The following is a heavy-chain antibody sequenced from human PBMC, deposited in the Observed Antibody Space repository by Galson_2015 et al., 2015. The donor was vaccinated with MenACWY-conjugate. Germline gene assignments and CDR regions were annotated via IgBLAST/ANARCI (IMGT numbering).Heavy chain of an antibody. CDR3: ATDRYSYSWYPCY. CDR2: ISSDGSRK. CDR1: GFSFDLYA. Sequence: SLRLSCAASGFSFDLYAIHWVRQAPGKGLKWVAVISSDGSRKNYADSVKGRFTISRDNSNKKVYLQINSLRSEDTAVYYCATDRYSYSWYPCYWGQGVLVTVSS. D-gene: IGHD6-13*01. J-gene: IGHJ4*02. V-gene: IGHV3-30*11.